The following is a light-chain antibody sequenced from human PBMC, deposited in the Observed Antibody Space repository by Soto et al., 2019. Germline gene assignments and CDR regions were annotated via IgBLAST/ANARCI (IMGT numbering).Light chain of an antibody. J-gene: IGKJ1*01. CDR2: GAS. CDR1: QSGSDSY. CDR3: QQYHSSPRT. Sequence: EIVMTQSPATLSVSPGERATLSCRASQSGSDSYLAWYQQKPGQAPRLLIYGASTRATGIPARFSGSGSGTEFTLTISRLEPEDFAVYYCQQYHSSPRTFGQGTKVDIK. V-gene: IGKV3-15*01.